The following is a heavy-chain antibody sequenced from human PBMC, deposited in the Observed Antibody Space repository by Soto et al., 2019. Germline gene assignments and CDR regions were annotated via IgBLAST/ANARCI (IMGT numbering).Heavy chain of an antibody. CDR3: STTTTVTNKYGMEV. J-gene: IGHJ6*01. Sequence: GGSLRLSCASSVFTFSSYSMNCVRHSPGKWLEWVSYISSSSSTIYYADSVKGRFTISRDNAKNSLYLQMNSLRDEDTAVYYCSTTTTVTNKYGMEVWGQETTVIVSS. V-gene: IGHV3-48*02. CDR1: VFTFSSYS. CDR2: ISSSSSTI. D-gene: IGHD4-4*01.